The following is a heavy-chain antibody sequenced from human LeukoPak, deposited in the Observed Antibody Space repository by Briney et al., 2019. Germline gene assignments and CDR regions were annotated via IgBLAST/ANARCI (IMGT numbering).Heavy chain of an antibody. J-gene: IGHJ4*02. CDR3: ARVKTGDFDY. V-gene: IGHV4-34*01. Sequence: SETPSLTSAVYGGSFSGYYWSWIRHPPGKGLEWIGEINHSGGTNYNPSLKSRVTISVDTSKNQFSLKLSSVIAADTAVYYCARVKTGDFDYWGQGTLVTVSS. D-gene: IGHD7-27*01. CDR2: INHSGGT. CDR1: GGSFSGYY.